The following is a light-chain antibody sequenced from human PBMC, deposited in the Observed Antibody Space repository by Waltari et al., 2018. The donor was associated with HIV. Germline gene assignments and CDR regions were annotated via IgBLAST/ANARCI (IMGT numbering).Light chain of an antibody. CDR1: SSDVGGYDY. Sequence: QSALTQPRSVSGSPGQSVTISCTGTSSDVGGYDYVSWYQQHPGKAPKLMIYDVSKPASGVPDRFSGSKSGNTASLTISGLQAEDEADYYCCSFAGTDVVFGGGTKLTVL. CDR2: DVS. CDR3: CSFAGTDVV. V-gene: IGLV2-11*01. J-gene: IGLJ2*01.